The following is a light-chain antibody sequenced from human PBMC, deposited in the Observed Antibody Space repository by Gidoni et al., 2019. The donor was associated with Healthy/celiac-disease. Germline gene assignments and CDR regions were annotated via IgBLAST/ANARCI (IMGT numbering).Light chain of an antibody. CDR1: QSVLYSSNTKNY. Sequence: DIVMTQSPDSLAVSLGERATTNCKSRQSVLYSSNTKNYLAWYQKKPGQPPKLLIYWASTRESGVPDRFSGSGSGTDFTLTISSLQAEDVAVYYCQQYYSTPPTFGQGTKVEIK. V-gene: IGKV4-1*01. CDR3: QQYYSTPPT. CDR2: WAS. J-gene: IGKJ1*01.